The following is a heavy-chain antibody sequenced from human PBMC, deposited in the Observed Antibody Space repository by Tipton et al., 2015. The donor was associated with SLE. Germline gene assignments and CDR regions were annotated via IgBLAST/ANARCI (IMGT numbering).Heavy chain of an antibody. J-gene: IGHJ4*02. Sequence: GSLRLSCAASGFTFSNAWMSWVRQAPGKGLEWVGRIKSKTDGGTTDYASPVKGRFTISRDDSKNTLYLQMNSLKTEDTAVYYCTWDRSGGYFDYWGQGTLVTVSS. CDR1: GFTFSNAW. V-gene: IGHV3-15*01. D-gene: IGHD1-14*01. CDR3: TWDRSGGYFDY. CDR2: IKSKTDGGTT.